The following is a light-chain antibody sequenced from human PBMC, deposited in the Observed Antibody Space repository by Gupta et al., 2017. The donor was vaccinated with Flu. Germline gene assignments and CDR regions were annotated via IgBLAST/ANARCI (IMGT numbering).Light chain of an antibody. Sequence: DIQMTQSPSSLSASVGDRVTITCRASQGISNYLAWIQQKPGKAPKSLIYAASAVQSGVPSKYSASSSGTEFTLTIISLQPQDSATYYCRHESSHPWTFGPGTKVKIK. J-gene: IGKJ1*01. CDR2: AAS. CDR1: QGISNY. V-gene: IGKV1-16*02. CDR3: RHESSHPWT.